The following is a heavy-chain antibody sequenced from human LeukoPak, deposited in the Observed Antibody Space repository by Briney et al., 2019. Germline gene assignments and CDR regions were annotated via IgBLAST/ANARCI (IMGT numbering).Heavy chain of an antibody. J-gene: IGHJ4*02. Sequence: PGGSLRLSCTASGLIFRNYAMTWVRQAPRKGLEWVSTISGDGTETFYADSVKGRFTISRDNSKNTHYLQMSSLRAEDTGIYYCAKGGHYSFSDYWGQGTLVTVSS. CDR1: GLIFRNYA. V-gene: IGHV3-23*01. CDR2: ISGDGTET. CDR3: AKGGHYSFSDY. D-gene: IGHD4-11*01.